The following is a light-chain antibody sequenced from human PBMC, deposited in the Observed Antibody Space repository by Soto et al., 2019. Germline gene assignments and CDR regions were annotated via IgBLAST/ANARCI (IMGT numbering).Light chain of an antibody. Sequence: QSALTQPASVSGSPGQSITISCTGTSSDVGGYSHVSWYQQHPGKVPKLMIYDVSNRPSGVSNRFSGSKSGNTASLTISGLQAEDEADYYCSSYTSSSTVVFGGGTKVTVL. J-gene: IGLJ2*01. V-gene: IGLV2-14*01. CDR2: DVS. CDR1: SSDVGGYSH. CDR3: SSYTSSSTVV.